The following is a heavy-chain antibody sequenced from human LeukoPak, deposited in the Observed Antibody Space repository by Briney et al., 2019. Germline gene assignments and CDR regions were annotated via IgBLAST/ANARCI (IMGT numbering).Heavy chain of an antibody. J-gene: IGHJ4*02. CDR1: GYSFTNYW. V-gene: IGHV5-51*01. CDR3: VRHEGSISGWPFDY. D-gene: IGHD6-19*01. Sequence: PGESLKISCKGSGYSFTNYWIGWVRQMPGKGLEWMGIMYLGDSETRYSPSFQGQVTISADKSISTVYLQWSSLKASDTAMYYCVRHEGSISGWPFDYWGQGTLVTVSS. CDR2: MYLGDSET.